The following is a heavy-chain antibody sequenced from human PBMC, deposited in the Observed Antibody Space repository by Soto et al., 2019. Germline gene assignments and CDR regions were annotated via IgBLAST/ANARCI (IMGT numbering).Heavy chain of an antibody. Sequence: GGSLRLSCAASGFTFSSYAMSWVRQAPGKGLEWVSAISGSGGSTYYADSVKGRFTISRDNSKNTLYLQMNSLRAEDTAVYYCAKESVVVVAADNWFDPWGQGTLVTVSS. CDR2: ISGSGGST. J-gene: IGHJ5*02. CDR1: GFTFSSYA. V-gene: IGHV3-23*01. CDR3: AKESVVVVAADNWFDP. D-gene: IGHD2-15*01.